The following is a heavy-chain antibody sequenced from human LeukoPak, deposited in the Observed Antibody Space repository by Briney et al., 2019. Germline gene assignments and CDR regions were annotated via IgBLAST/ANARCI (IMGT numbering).Heavy chain of an antibody. J-gene: IGHJ5*02. Sequence: TGGSLRLSCAASGFTLSSYWMHWVRQAPGKRLVWVSRINSGGSSTSYADSVKDRFTISRDNAKNTLYLQMNSLRTEDTAVYYCARDKGTIVAAGTYWFDPWGQGTLVTVSP. CDR2: INSGGSST. CDR3: ARDKGTIVAAGTYWFDP. V-gene: IGHV3-74*01. CDR1: GFTLSSYW. D-gene: IGHD6-13*01.